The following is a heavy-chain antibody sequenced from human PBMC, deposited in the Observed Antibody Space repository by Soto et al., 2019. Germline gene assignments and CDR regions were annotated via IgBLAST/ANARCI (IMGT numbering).Heavy chain of an antibody. CDR1: GYTFTSYY. Sequence: ASVKVSCKASGYTFTSYYMHWVRQAPGQGLEWMGWINPNSGGTNYAQKFQGWVTMTRDTSISTAYMELSRLRSDDTAVYYCARDSGSSDFDYWGQGTLVTVSS. V-gene: IGHV1-2*04. J-gene: IGHJ4*02. CDR2: INPNSGGT. D-gene: IGHD1-26*01. CDR3: ARDSGSSDFDY.